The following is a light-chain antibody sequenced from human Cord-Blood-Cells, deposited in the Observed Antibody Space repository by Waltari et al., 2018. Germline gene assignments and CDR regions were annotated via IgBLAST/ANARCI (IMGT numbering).Light chain of an antibody. Sequence: EIVSTQSPGTLSLSPGERATLSCRASQSVSSSYIAWYQQKPGQAPRLLSYRASSRATGIPDRFSGSGSGTDFTLTISRLEPEDFAVYYCQQYGSSPMYTFGQGTKLEIK. CDR1: QSVSSSY. V-gene: IGKV3-20*01. CDR2: RAS. J-gene: IGKJ2*01. CDR3: QQYGSSPMYT.